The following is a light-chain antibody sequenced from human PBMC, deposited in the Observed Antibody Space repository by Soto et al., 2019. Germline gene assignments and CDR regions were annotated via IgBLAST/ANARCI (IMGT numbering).Light chain of an antibody. J-gene: IGKJ5*01. Sequence: AIQLTQSPSSLSASVGDRVTITCRASQVINTALAWYQQKSGKAPDLLIFDASTLEAGVPSRFSGRRSGTDFTLTISSLQPEDFATYYCQQFYNFPITFGQGTRLEIK. CDR1: QVINTA. CDR2: DAS. CDR3: QQFYNFPIT. V-gene: IGKV1D-13*01.